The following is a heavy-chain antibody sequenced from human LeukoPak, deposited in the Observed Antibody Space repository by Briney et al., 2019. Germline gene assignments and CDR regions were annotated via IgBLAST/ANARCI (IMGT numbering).Heavy chain of an antibody. Sequence: GGSLRLSCAASGFTFSSYAMSWVRQDPGKGLEWISAISDSGGSTYYADSVKGRFTISRDNSKNTLFLQMNSLRAEDTVIYYCAKRFSSGWRYAFDIWGQGTMVTVSS. CDR3: AKRFSSGWRYAFDI. CDR1: GFTFSSYA. D-gene: IGHD6-19*01. V-gene: IGHV3-23*01. J-gene: IGHJ3*02. CDR2: ISDSGGST.